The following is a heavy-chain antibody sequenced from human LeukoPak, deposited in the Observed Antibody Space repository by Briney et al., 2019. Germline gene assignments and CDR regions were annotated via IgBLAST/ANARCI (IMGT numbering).Heavy chain of an antibody. Sequence: PSETLSLTCTVSGGSISSSSYYWGWIRQPPGKGLEWIGSIYYSGSTYYNPSLKSRVTISVDTSKNQFSLKLSSVTAADTAVYYCARGKLWLDYWGQGTLVTVSS. CDR1: GGSISSSSYY. CDR2: IYYSGST. D-gene: IGHD5-18*01. V-gene: IGHV4-39*07. J-gene: IGHJ4*02. CDR3: ARGKLWLDY.